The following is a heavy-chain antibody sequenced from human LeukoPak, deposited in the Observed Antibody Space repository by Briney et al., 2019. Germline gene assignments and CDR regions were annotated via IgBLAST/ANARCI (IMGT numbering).Heavy chain of an antibody. CDR2: IRSKAYGGTT. CDR3: TRAGSSSRVHY. CDR1: GFTFGDYA. J-gene: IGHJ4*02. V-gene: IGHV3-49*03. D-gene: IGHD6-6*01. Sequence: PGGSLRLSCTASGFTFGDYAMSWFRQAPGKGLEWVGFIRSKAYGGTTEYAASVKGRFTISRDDSKSIAYLQMNSLKTEDTAVYYCTRAGSSSRVHYRGQGTLVTVSS.